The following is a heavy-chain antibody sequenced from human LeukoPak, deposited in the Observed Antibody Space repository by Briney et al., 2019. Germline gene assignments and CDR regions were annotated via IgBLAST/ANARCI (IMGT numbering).Heavy chain of an antibody. CDR1: GGSISSGSYY. CDR2: IYTSGST. CDR3: ARDHPGAAAGFNWFDP. Sequence: PSETLSLTCTVSGGSISSGSYYWSWIRQPAGKGLEWIGRIYTSGSTNYNPSLKSRVTISVDTSKNQFSLKLSSVTAADTAVYYCARDHPGAAAGFNWFDPWGQGTLVTVSS. J-gene: IGHJ5*02. V-gene: IGHV4-61*02. D-gene: IGHD6-13*01.